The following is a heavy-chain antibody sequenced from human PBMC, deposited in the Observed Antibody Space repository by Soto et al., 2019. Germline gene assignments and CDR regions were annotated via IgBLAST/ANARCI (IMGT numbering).Heavy chain of an antibody. Sequence: QITLKESGPTLVKPTQPLTLTCTFSGFSLSTSGVGVGWIREPPGKALEWLALIYWDDDKRYSPALKSRLTITKDNAKNQVVLTMTNMDPVDTATYYCAHRLGGDYYYGMDVWGQGTTVTVSS. CDR2: IYWDDDK. CDR1: GFSLSTSGVG. D-gene: IGHD2-21*01. J-gene: IGHJ6*02. CDR3: AHRLGGDYYYGMDV. V-gene: IGHV2-5*02.